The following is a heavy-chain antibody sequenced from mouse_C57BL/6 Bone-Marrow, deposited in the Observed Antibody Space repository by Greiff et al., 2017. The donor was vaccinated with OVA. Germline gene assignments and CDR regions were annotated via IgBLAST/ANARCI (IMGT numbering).Heavy chain of an antibody. CDR1: GFSLTSYA. CDR2: IWTGGGT. V-gene: IGHV2-9-1*01. CDR3: ARRRGYYDYDGGGYAMDY. Sequence: VMLVESGPGLVAPSQSLSITCTVSGFSLTSYAISWVRQPPGKGLEWLGVIWTGGGTNYNSALKSRLSISKDNSKSQVFLKMNSLQTDDTARYYCARRRGYYDYDGGGYAMDYWGQGTSVTVSS. D-gene: IGHD2-4*01. J-gene: IGHJ4*01.